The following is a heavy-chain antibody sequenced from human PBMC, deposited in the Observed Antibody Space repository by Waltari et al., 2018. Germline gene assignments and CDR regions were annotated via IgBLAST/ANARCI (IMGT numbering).Heavy chain of an antibody. V-gene: IGHV4-59*01. J-gene: IGHJ6*03. CDR2: VYYTGTT. D-gene: IGHD6-13*01. Sequence: PGLVKASETLSLTCTVSGGSISTYYWSWIRQPPGKGLEYIGYVYYTGTTNYNPSLKNRVTISLDTSKNQFSLKVNSVTAADTAVYYCARADSSTAYFYYYMDVWGTGTTVTVSS. CDR3: ARADSSTAYFYYYMDV. CDR1: GGSISTYY.